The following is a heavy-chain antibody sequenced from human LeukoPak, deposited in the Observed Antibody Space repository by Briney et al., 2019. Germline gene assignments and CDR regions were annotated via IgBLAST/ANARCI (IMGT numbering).Heavy chain of an antibody. V-gene: IGHV4-39*01. D-gene: IGHD1-26*01. J-gene: IGHJ5*02. CDR3: ARGIPSGSPFDP. CDR1: GGSISSSSYY. CDR2: IYYSGST. Sequence: PSETLSLTCTVSGGSISSSSYYWGWIRQPPGKGLEWIGSIYYSGSTYYNPSLKSRVTISVDTSKNQFSLKLSSVTAADTAAYYCARGIPSGSPFDPWGQGTLVTVSS.